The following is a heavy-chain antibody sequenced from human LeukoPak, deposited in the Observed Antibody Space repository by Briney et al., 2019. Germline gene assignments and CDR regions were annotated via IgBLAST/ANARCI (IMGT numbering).Heavy chain of an antibody. J-gene: IGHJ4*02. CDR2: IYYSGST. CDR3: AGHCSGGSCYPPEAY. V-gene: IGHV4-39*07. CDR1: GGSISSSSYY. Sequence: SETLSLTCTVSGGSISSSSYYWGWIRQPPGKGLEWIGSIYYSGSTYYNPSLKSRVTISVDTSKNQFSLKLSSVTAADTAVYYCAGHCSGGSCYPPEAYWGQGTLVTVSS. D-gene: IGHD2-15*01.